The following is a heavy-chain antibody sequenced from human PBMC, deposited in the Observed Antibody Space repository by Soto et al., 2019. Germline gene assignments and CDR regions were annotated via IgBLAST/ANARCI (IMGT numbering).Heavy chain of an antibody. CDR1: GFSLSTSAVG. V-gene: IGHV2-5*02. D-gene: IGHD3-16*01. Sequence: QITLKESGPTLVKPTQTLTLTCTFSGFSLSTSAVGVGWIRQPPGKALEWLALIYGDDNKRYSPSLKSRLTITNATSKNQVVFTMTNMDPVDTATYYCAHRRDYGRMDVWGQGTTVTVSS. J-gene: IGHJ6*02. CDR2: IYGDDNK. CDR3: AHRRDYGRMDV.